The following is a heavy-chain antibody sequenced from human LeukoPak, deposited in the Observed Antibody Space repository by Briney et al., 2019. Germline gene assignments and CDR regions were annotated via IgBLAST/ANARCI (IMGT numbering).Heavy chain of an antibody. CDR1: GYTFASYR. CDR2: ISVNNGDT. CDR3: ARYKHHNYFDF. J-gene: IGHJ4*02. Sequence: ASVKVSCKTAGYTFASYRITWVRQAPGQGLEWRVCISVNNGDTISAQGFQGRITMTTDTSTSTAYMELTSLISDDTAVYYCARYKHHNYFDFWGRGTLVTVSS. V-gene: IGHV1-18*01. D-gene: IGHD1-1*01.